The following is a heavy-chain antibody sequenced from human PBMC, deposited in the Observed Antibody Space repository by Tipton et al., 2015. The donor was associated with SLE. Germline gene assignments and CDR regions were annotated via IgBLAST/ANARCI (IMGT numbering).Heavy chain of an antibody. CDR3: ARGGLRYFDWLSLDY. CDR1: GGSISSYY. V-gene: IGHV4-59*01. D-gene: IGHD3-9*01. J-gene: IGHJ4*02. Sequence: TLSLTCTVSGGSISSYYWSWIRQPPGKGLEWIGYIYYSGSTNYNPSLKSRVTISVDTSKNQFSLKLSSVTAADTAVYYCARGGLRYFDWLSLDYWGQGPLVTVSS. CDR2: IYYSGST.